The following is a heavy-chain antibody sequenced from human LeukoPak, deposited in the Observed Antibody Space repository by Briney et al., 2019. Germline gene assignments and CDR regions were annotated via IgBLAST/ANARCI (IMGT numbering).Heavy chain of an antibody. CDR1: GYTLTELS. J-gene: IGHJ4*02. CDR3: ATSLLMVRGGYYYFDY. D-gene: IGHD3-10*01. Sequence: ASVKVSCKVSGYTLTELSMHWVRQAPGKGLEWMGGFDPEDGETIYAQKFQGRVTMTEDTSTDTAYMELSSLRSEDTAVYYCATSLLMVRGGYYYFDYWGQGTLVTVSS. V-gene: IGHV1-24*01. CDR2: FDPEDGET.